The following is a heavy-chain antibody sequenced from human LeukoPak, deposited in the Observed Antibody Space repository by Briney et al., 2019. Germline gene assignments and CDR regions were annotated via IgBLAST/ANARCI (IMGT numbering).Heavy chain of an antibody. CDR2: ISSSGRGT. Sequence: PGGSLRLSCAASGFTLSGYAMSWVRQAPGKGLEWVSAISSSGRGTYYAGSVRGRFTVSRDNSKNTLFLQMNSLRAEDTAVYYCAKPSRGYNAFDYWGQGTLVTVSS. CDR1: GFTLSGYA. J-gene: IGHJ4*02. V-gene: IGHV3-23*01. D-gene: IGHD1-1*01. CDR3: AKPSRGYNAFDY.